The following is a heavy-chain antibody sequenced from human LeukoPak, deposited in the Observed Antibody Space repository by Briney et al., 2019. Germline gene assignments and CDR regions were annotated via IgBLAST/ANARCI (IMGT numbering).Heavy chain of an antibody. V-gene: IGHV4-38-2*01. D-gene: IGHD2-15*01. CDR2: IYHSGST. J-gene: IGHJ5*02. CDR3: ARVDGRWFDP. Sequence: SETLSLTCAVSGYSISSGYYWGWIRQPPGKGLEWIGSIYHSGSTYYNPSLKSRVTISVDTSKNQFSLKLSSVTAADTAVYYCARVDGRWFDPWGQGTLVTVSS. CDR1: GYSISSGYY.